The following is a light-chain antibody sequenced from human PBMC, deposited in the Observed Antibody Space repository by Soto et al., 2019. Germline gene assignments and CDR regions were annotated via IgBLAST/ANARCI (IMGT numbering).Light chain of an antibody. Sequence: DIVLTQSPATLSLSPGERATLSCGASQSVSSNNIAWYQQRPGLAPRLLIYDASTRATGIPDRFSGSGSGTDFTLTISRLEPGDFAVYYCQQYGRSILTFGGGTKVEIK. V-gene: IGKV3D-20*01. CDR3: QQYGRSILT. J-gene: IGKJ4*01. CDR2: DAS. CDR1: QSVSSNN.